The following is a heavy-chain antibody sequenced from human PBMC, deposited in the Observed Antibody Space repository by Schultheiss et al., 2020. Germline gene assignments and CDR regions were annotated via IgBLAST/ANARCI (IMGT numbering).Heavy chain of an antibody. Sequence: SETLSLTCAVNGGSFSGYYWSWIRQPPGKGLEWIGEINDSGSTNHNPSLKSRVTISVDTSKNQFSLRLSSVTAADTALYYCASGRRYGGLDVWGQGTTVTVS. CDR2: INDSGST. J-gene: IGHJ6*02. V-gene: IGHV4-34*01. CDR3: ASGRRYGGLDV. CDR1: GGSFSGYY. D-gene: IGHD2-15*01.